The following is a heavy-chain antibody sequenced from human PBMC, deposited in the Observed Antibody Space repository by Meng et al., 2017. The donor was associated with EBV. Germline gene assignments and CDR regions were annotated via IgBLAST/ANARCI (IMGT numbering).Heavy chain of an antibody. CDR3: VRELVGGTFDY. V-gene: IGHV1-46*01. CDR1: GYTFTSYY. Sequence: QVQLVQSGAEVKKPGASVKCSCKASGYTFTSYYLHWVRQAPGQGLEWMGIIIPAGGNTNYAQKFRGRFTMTRDTSTSTVYMDLSILTSEDTAVYYCVRELVGGTFDYWGQGTLVTVSS. CDR2: IIPAGGNT. D-gene: IGHD1/OR15-1a*01. J-gene: IGHJ4*02.